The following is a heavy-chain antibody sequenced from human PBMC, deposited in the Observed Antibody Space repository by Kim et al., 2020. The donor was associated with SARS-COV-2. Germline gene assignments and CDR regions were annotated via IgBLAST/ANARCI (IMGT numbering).Heavy chain of an antibody. CDR3: AREGGGYGRGALDY. V-gene: IGHV1-2*02. J-gene: IGHJ4*02. Sequence: AQKFQGRVTMTRDTSISTAYMELSRLRSDDTAVYYCAREGGGYGRGALDYWGQGTLVTVSS. D-gene: IGHD5-12*01.